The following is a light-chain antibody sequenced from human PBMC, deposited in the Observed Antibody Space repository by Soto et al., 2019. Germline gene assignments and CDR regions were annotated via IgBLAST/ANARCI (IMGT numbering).Light chain of an antibody. CDR2: GAS. CDR3: QQYNNWPRT. CDR1: QSVSSN. Sequence: EIVMTQSPATLSVSPGERATLSCRASQSVSSNLAWYQQKPGQAPRLLIYGASTRATGIPARFSGGGSGTEFTLTISSLQSEDFEVYYCQQYNNWPRTFGQGTKVEIK. V-gene: IGKV3-15*01. J-gene: IGKJ1*01.